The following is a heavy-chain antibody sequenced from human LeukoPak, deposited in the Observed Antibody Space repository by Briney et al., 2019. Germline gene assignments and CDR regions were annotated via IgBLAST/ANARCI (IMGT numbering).Heavy chain of an antibody. CDR2: IYTSGST. D-gene: IGHD2-2*01. V-gene: IGHV4-61*02. Sequence: SETLSLTCTVSGGSINSDSYYWSWIRQPAGKGLEWVGRIYTSGSTNYNPSLKSRVTISVDTSKNQFSLKLSFVTAADTAVYYCARHLRYCSSTSCYYMDVWGKGTTVTVSS. CDR3: ARHLRYCSSTSCYYMDV. CDR1: GGSINSDSYY. J-gene: IGHJ6*03.